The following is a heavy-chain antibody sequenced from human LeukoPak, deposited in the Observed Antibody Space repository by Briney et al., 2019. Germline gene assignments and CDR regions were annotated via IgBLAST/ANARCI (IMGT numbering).Heavy chain of an antibody. J-gene: IGHJ6*02. V-gene: IGHV1-69*13. CDR1: XXTXSXXA. CDR2: IIPIFGTA. D-gene: IGHD3-16*01. CDR3: ARVLGQDYYYGMDV. Sequence: SVXXSXKXXXXTXSXXAIXWVRQAPGQGLEWMXXIIPIFGTANYAQKFQGRVTITADESTSTAYMELSSLRSEDTAVYYCARVLGQDYYYGMDVWGQGTTVTVSS.